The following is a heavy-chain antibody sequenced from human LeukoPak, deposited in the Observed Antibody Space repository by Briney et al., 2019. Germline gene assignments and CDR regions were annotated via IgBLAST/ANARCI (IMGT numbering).Heavy chain of an antibody. D-gene: IGHD3-22*01. CDR3: ARDGHAHYYDSSGYYVADAFDI. V-gene: IGHV1-69*06. J-gene: IGHJ3*02. CDR1: GGTFSSYA. Sequence: ASVKVSCKASGGTFSSYAISWVRQAPGQGLEWMGGIIPIFGTANYAQKFQGRVTITADKSTSTAYMELSSLRSEDTAVYYCARDGHAHYYDSSGYYVADAFDIWGQGTMVTVSS. CDR2: IIPIFGTA.